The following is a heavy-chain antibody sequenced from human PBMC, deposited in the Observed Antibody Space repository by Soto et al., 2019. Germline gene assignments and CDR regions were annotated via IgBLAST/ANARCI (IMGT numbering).Heavy chain of an antibody. V-gene: IGHV4-59*08. J-gene: IGHJ3*02. CDR1: GGSSSTYY. CDR3: ARPYSSGWYAAFDI. Sequence: LETLSLTCTVSGGSSSTYYWIWIRQPPGKGLEWIGYIYYSGSTNYNPSLKSRVTISVDTSNNHFSLKLSSVTAADTAVYYCARPYSSGWYAAFDIWGQGTSVTVS. D-gene: IGHD6-19*01. CDR2: IYYSGST.